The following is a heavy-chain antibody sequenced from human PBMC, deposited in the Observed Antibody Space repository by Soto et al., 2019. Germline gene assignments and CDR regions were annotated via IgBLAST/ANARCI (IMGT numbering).Heavy chain of an antibody. D-gene: IGHD3-10*01. CDR3: ARVGGFGATTIDY. V-gene: IGHV4-30-4*01. CDR1: GGSISSGDYY. CDR2: IYYSGST. J-gene: IGHJ4*02. Sequence: QVQLQESGPGLVKPSQTLSLTCTVSGGSISSGDYYWSWIRQPPGKGLEWIGYIYYSGSTYYNPSHESRVTISVDTSKNPFSLKLSSVTAADTAVYYCARVGGFGATTIDYWGQGTLVTVSS.